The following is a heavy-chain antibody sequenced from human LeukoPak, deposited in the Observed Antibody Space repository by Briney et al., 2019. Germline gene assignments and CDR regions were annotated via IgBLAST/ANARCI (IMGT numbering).Heavy chain of an antibody. CDR1: GYTFTSYY. Sequence: ASVKVSCKASGYTFTSYYMHWVRQAPGQGLEWMGIINPSGGSTSYAQKFQGRVTMTRDTSTSTVYMELSSLRSEDTAVYYCARENTAMVDDYYYYYGMDVWGQGTTVTVYS. CDR3: ARENTAMVDDYYYYYGMDV. V-gene: IGHV1-46*01. D-gene: IGHD5-18*01. J-gene: IGHJ6*02. CDR2: INPSGGST.